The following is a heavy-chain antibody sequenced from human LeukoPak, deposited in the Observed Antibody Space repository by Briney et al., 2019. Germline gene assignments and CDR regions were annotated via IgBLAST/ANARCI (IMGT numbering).Heavy chain of an antibody. CDR3: AKRGVVIRAVLVVGFHKEAYYFDS. J-gene: IGHJ4*02. CDR2: ISDLGGST. V-gene: IGHV3-23*01. D-gene: IGHD2-15*01. CDR1: GITLSNYG. Sequence: PGGSLRLSCVVSGITLSNYGMIWVRQAPGKGLEWVACISDLGGSTNYADYVKGRFTISRDNPQNTLYLQMNSLRSEDPAVYFCAKRGVVIRAVLVVGFHKEAYYFDSWGQGALVTVSS.